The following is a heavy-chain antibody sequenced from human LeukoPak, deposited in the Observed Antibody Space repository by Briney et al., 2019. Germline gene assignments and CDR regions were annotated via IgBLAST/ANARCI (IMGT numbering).Heavy chain of an antibody. V-gene: IGHV4-4*07. J-gene: IGHJ4*02. CDR3: ARSRPTDYRGKVLNFDY. Sequence: SETLSLTCTVSGGSISSYYWSWIRQPAGKGLEWIGRIYTSGSTNYNPSLKSRVTISVDTSKNQFSLKLSSVTAADTAVYYCARSRPTDYRGKVLNFDYWGQGTLVTVSS. CDR1: GGSISSYY. CDR2: IYTSGST. D-gene: IGHD4-23*01.